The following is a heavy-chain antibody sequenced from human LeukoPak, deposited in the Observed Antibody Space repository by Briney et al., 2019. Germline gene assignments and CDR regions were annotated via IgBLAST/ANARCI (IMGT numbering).Heavy chain of an antibody. D-gene: IGHD3-3*01. J-gene: IGHJ3*02. CDR1: GGTFSSYA. CDR3: ARDLQGASIFGVVREIDAFDI. CDR2: IIPIFGTA. Sequence: GASVNVSCKASGGTFSSYAISWVRQAPGQGLEWMGGIIPIFGTANYAQKFQGRVTITADESTSTAYMELSSLRSEDTAVYYCARDLQGASIFGVVREIDAFDIWGQGTMVTVSS. V-gene: IGHV1-69*13.